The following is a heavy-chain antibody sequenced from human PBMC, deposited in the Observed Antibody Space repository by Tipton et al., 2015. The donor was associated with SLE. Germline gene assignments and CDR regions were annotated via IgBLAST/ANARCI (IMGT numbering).Heavy chain of an antibody. J-gene: IGHJ4*02. CDR1: GFTFSSYA. V-gene: IGHV3-23*01. D-gene: IGHD6-19*01. CDR3: AKVRRAAGTFGYFDY. Sequence: GSLRLSCAASGFTFSSYAMSWVRQAPGKGLEWVSAISGSGGSTYYADSVKGRFTISRDNSKNTLYLQMNSLRAEDTAVYYCAKVRRAAGTFGYFDYWGQGTLVTVSS. CDR2: ISGSGGST.